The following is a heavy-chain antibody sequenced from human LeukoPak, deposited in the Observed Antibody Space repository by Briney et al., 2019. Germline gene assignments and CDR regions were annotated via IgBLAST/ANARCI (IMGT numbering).Heavy chain of an antibody. CDR3: AKDIGLYGGNLRGFIDAFDI. CDR1: GFTVSSNY. V-gene: IGHV3-66*01. Sequence: QLGGSLRLSCAASGFTVSSNYMTWVRQAPGKGPEWISIIYSDGTTYYADSVKGRFTISRDNSKNTLYLQMNSLRAEDTAMYYCAKDIGLYGGNLRGFIDAFDIWGQGTMVTVSS. D-gene: IGHD4-23*01. J-gene: IGHJ3*02. CDR2: IYSDGTT.